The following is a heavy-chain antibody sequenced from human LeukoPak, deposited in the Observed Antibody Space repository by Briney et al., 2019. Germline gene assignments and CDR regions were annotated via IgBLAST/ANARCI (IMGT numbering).Heavy chain of an antibody. CDR3: ARGPSSNNFLHLDY. CDR2: INWNGGST. CDR1: GFTFDDYG. D-gene: IGHD2-2*01. V-gene: IGHV3-20*04. J-gene: IGHJ4*02. Sequence: GGSLRLSCAASGFTFDDYGMSWVRQAPGKGLEWVSGINWNGGSTGYADSVKGRFTISRDNAKNSLYLQMNSLRAEDTAVYYCARGPSSNNFLHLDYWGQGTLVTVSS.